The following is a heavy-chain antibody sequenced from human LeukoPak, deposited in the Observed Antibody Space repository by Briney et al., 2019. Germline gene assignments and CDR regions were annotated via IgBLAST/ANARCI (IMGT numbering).Heavy chain of an antibody. V-gene: IGHV3-23*01. CDR2: IRGSGGST. CDR3: EKDSRLGYCSSTSCPNWYFDL. Sequence: GGSLRLSCAASGFTFSSYAMSWVRQAPGKGLEWVSAIRGSGGSTYYADSVKGRFTISRDNSKNTLYLQMNSLRAEDTAVYYCEKDSRLGYCSSTSCPNWYFDLWGRGTLVTVSS. J-gene: IGHJ2*01. D-gene: IGHD2-2*01. CDR1: GFTFSSYA.